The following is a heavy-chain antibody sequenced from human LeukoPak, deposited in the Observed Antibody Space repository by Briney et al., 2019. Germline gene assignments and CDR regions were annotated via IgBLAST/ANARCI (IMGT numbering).Heavy chain of an antibody. CDR3: ARSQSVVPAAMTYAFDI. Sequence: SETLSLTCTVSGGSISSGDYYWSWIRQPPGKGLEWIGSIYYSGSTYYNPSLKSRVTISVDTSKNQFSLKLSSVTAADTAVYYCARSQSVVPAAMTYAFDIWGQGTMVTVSS. V-gene: IGHV4-39*01. CDR2: IYYSGST. D-gene: IGHD2-2*01. CDR1: GGSISSGDYY. J-gene: IGHJ3*02.